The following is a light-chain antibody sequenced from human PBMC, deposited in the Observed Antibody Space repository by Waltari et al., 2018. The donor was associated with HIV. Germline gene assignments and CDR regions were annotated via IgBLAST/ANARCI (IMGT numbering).Light chain of an antibody. J-gene: IGKJ1*01. CDR3: QQYDVSRT. Sequence: EIVLTQSPATLSLSTGERATLSCRARQSDSSRYLAWYQQKPGQAPRLVIYNVSKRATGIPDRFTGSGSGTDFTLTINSLEPEDFAVYFFQQYDVSRTFGQGTKVEVK. CDR2: NVS. CDR1: QSDSSRY. V-gene: IGKV3-20*01.